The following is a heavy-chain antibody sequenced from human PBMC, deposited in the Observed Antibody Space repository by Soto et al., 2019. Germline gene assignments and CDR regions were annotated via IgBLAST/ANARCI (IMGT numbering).Heavy chain of an antibody. D-gene: IGHD2-15*01. V-gene: IGHV4-39*01. CDR2: MFYGVST. J-gene: IGHJ4*02. CDR1: GSSINGSGYY. Sequence: KTSATLSLTCTVSGSSINGSGYYWGWIRQPPGKGLEWIGSMFYGVSTYYNPSLKSRVTVSVDTSKNQFSLNLRSVTAADTAVYYCARLPSRHLVGYWGQGTLFTVSS. CDR3: ARLPSRHLVGY.